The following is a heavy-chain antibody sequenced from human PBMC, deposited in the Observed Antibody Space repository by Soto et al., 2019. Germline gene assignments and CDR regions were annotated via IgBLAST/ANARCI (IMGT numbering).Heavy chain of an antibody. CDR1: GYTFISYG. D-gene: IGHD2-2*01. Sequence: GASVKVSCKASGYTFISYGISWVRQAPGQGPTWMGWISAHNGNTNYAQEFQGRVTMTTDTSTSTAYMELRSLRSDDTAVYYCARTGLSTRSNWFDPWGQGTLVTVPQ. J-gene: IGHJ5*02. CDR3: ARTGLSTRSNWFDP. CDR2: ISAHNGNT. V-gene: IGHV1-18*01.